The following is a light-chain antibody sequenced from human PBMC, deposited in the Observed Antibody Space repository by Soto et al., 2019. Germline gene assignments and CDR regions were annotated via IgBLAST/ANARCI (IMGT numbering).Light chain of an antibody. CDR2: AAS. Sequence: DLQMTQSPSSLSASVGDRVTITCRASQSISSYLNWYQQKPGKAPKLLIYAASSLQSGVPSRFNGSGSGADFTLTISRLQPEDFATYYCQQSYSTPYTFGQGTKLEIK. CDR1: QSISSY. CDR3: QQSYSTPYT. V-gene: IGKV1-39*01. J-gene: IGKJ2*01.